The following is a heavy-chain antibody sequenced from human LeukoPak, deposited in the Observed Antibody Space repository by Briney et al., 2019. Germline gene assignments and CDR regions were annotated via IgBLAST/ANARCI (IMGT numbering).Heavy chain of an antibody. Sequence: GGTLRLSCAASGFTFSSYGMNWVRQAPGKGLEWVAVISYDGSNKYYADSVKGRFTISRDNSKNTLYLQMNSLRAEDTAVYYCAKDRSGNAFDIWGQGTMVTVSS. J-gene: IGHJ3*02. CDR2: ISYDGSNK. D-gene: IGHD6-19*01. CDR1: GFTFSSYG. V-gene: IGHV3-30*18. CDR3: AKDRSGNAFDI.